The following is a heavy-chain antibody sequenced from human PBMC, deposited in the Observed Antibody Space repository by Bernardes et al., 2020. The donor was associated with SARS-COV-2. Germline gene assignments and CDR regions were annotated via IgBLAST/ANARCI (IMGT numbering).Heavy chain of an antibody. Sequence: SETLSLTCAVSDDAISSGSFYWSRIRQPAGKGLEWVVRISASGSTNYNPSLKSRVTMSVDTSKNQFSLKLTSVTAADTAVYYCTRDGRISVPGTDYFDFWGQGILVTVSS. V-gene: IGHV4-61*02. CDR2: ISASGST. CDR3: TRDGRISVPGTDYFDF. D-gene: IGHD6-19*01. CDR1: DDAISSGSFY. J-gene: IGHJ4*02.